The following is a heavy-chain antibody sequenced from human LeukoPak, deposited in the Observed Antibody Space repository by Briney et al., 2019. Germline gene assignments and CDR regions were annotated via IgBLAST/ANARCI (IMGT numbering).Heavy chain of an antibody. CDR3: ARVLGTTVPTG. Sequence: GGSLRLSCAASGFTFSSYSMNGVRQAPRKGLEGVSCISISSSYKYYAHSAKGQFTISRDNAKNSLYLQPNSRRAKDTAVYYCARVLGTTVPTGWGQGTLVTVSS. J-gene: IGHJ4*02. V-gene: IGHV3-21*01. CDR2: ISISSSYK. CDR1: GFTFSSYS. D-gene: IGHD1-7*01.